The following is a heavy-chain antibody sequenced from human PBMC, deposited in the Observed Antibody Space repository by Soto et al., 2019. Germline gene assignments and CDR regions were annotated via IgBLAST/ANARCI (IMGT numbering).Heavy chain of an antibody. J-gene: IGHJ6*02. D-gene: IGHD6-19*01. CDR3: ARDAIIAVAGTVYYYYYGMDV. CDR1: GGTFSSYA. Sequence: AVKVSCKASGGTFSSYAISWVRQAPGQGLEWMGGIIPIFGTANYAQKFQGRVTITADESTSTAYMELSSLRSEDTAVYYCARDAIIAVAGTVYYYYYGMDVWGQGTTVTVSS. V-gene: IGHV1-69*13. CDR2: IIPIFGTA.